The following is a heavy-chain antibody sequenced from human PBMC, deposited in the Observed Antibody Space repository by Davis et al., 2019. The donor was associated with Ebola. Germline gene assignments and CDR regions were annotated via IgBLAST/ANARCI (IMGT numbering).Heavy chain of an antibody. CDR1: GYTFTSYD. J-gene: IGHJ5*02. CDR3: ARDIGLVTPAWFDP. V-gene: IGHV1-8*01. D-gene: IGHD4-23*01. Sequence: ASVKVSCKASGYTFTSYDINWVRQATGQGLEWMGWMNPNSGNTGYAQKFQGRVTMTRNTSISTAYMELSSLRSEDTAVYYCARDIGLVTPAWFDPWGQGTLVTVSS. CDR2: MNPNSGNT.